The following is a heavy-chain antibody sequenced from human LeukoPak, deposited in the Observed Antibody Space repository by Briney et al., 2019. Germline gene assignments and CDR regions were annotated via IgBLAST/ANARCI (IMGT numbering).Heavy chain of an antibody. V-gene: IGHV4-31*03. CDR3: ASEVVTAIGGYYFDY. J-gene: IGHJ4*02. CDR2: IYYSGST. D-gene: IGHD2-21*02. CDR1: GGSISSGGYY. Sequence: SETLSLTCTVSGGSISSGGYYWSWIRQHPGKGLEWIGYIYYSGSTYYNPSLKSRVTISVDTSKNQFSLKLSSVTAADTAVYYCASEVVTAIGGYYFDYWGQGTLVTVSS.